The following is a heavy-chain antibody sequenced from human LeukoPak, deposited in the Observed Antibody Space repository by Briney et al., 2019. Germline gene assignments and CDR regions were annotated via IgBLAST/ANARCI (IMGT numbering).Heavy chain of an antibody. V-gene: IGHV3-23*01. J-gene: IGHJ4*02. Sequence: LEWVSGIGGSGGSTYYVDSVRGRFTISRDNSKNTLYLEMNSLRAEDTAAYYCAKGRISPDDWGQGTLVTVSS. CDR3: AKGRISPDD. CDR2: IGGSGGST.